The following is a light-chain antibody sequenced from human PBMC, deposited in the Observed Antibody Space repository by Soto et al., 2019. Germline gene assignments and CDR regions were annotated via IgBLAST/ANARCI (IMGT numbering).Light chain of an antibody. Sequence: EIVMTQSPATLSVSPGERATLSCRASQSVSSNLAWYQQKPGQAPRLLIYGASTRATGIPARFSGSGSGTEFTLTISSLKSEDFAVYFCQHYSQWLSFGGGTKVDIK. CDR2: GAS. V-gene: IGKV3-15*01. CDR1: QSVSSN. J-gene: IGKJ4*01. CDR3: QHYSQWLS.